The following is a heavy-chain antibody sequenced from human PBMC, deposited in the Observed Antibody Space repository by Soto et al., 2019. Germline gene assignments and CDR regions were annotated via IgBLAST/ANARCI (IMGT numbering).Heavy chain of an antibody. Sequence: QLLESGPGLVKPSETLSLTCTVSGGSISSSSYYWGWIRQPPGKGLEWIGSIYYSGSTYYNPSLKSRVTISVDTSKNQFSLKLSSVTAADPAVYYCARPFIAAVGGFEYWGQGTLVTVSS. CDR1: GGSISSSSYY. J-gene: IGHJ4*02. CDR2: IYYSGST. V-gene: IGHV4-39*01. CDR3: ARPFIAAVGGFEY. D-gene: IGHD6-13*01.